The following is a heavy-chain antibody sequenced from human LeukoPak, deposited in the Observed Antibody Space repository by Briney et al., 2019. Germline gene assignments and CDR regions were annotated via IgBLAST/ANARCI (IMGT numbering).Heavy chain of an antibody. J-gene: IGHJ4*02. CDR3: AIDPNWGTHS. CDR1: GGSIRSSYYY. D-gene: IGHD7-27*01. V-gene: IGHV3-53*01. Sequence: ETLSPTCTVSGGSIRSSYYYWGWIRQPPGKGLEWVSVIYSGGSTYYADSVKGRFTISRDNSKNTLYLQMNSLRAEDTAVYYCAIDPNWGTHSWGQGVLVTVSS. CDR2: IYSGGST.